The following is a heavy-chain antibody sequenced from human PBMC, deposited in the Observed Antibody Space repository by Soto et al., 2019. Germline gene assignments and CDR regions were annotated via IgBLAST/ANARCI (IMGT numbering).Heavy chain of an antibody. CDR2: ISYDGSRK. D-gene: IGHD5-12*01. V-gene: IGHV3-30*18. CDR1: GFIFSNYG. J-gene: IGHJ4*02. CDR3: AKDIHPGRDTYHYGADY. Sequence: QVQLVESGGGVVQPGTSLTLSCSASGFIFSNYGMHWVRQAPGKGLGWVSIISYDGSRKHYVDSVKGRFTISRDNSKNTLDLQMNSLTAEDTAVYYCAKDIHPGRDTYHYGADYWGQGTLVAVSS.